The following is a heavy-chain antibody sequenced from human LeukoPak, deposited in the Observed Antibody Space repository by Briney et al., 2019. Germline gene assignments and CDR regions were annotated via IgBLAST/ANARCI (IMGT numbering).Heavy chain of an antibody. CDR2: IYTSGST. Sequence: SETLSLTCTVSGGSISSVSYYRSWIRQPAVKEMEWIGRIYTSGSTNYNPSLKSRVTISVDTSKNQCSLKLSSVTAADTAVYYCARSYSSSWYDYWGQGTLVTVSS. CDR3: ARSYSSSWYDY. V-gene: IGHV4-61*02. CDR1: GGSISSVSYY. J-gene: IGHJ4*02. D-gene: IGHD6-13*01.